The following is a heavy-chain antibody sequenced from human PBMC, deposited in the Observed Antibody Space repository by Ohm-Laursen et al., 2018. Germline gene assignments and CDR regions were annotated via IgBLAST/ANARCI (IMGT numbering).Heavy chain of an antibody. D-gene: IGHD2-21*01. CDR2: IYTRGTT. CDR3: ASLTHISRGGWFDP. V-gene: IGHV4-4*07. CDR1: GGSVSSYY. Sequence: SETLSLTCTVSGGSVSSYYWGWIRQPPGKGLEWIGGIYTRGTTNYNPSLKSRVTMSVDTSKNQFSLKLSSVTAADTAVYYCASLTHISRGGWFDPWGQGTLLTVSS. J-gene: IGHJ5*02.